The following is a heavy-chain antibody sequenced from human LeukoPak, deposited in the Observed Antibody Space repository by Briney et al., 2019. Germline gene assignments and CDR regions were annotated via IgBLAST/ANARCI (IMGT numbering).Heavy chain of an antibody. CDR1: GFTFSSYA. CDR2: ISGSGGTT. J-gene: IGHJ4*02. CDR3: AKKFGSSNWYVGFDY. D-gene: IGHD6-19*01. Sequence: GGSLRLSCAASGFTFSSYAMSWVRQAPGKGLDWVSVISGSGGTTYYADSVKGRFTISRDNSKNTLDLQMNSLRVEDMAVYYCAKKFGSSNWYVGFDYWGQGTLVTVSS. V-gene: IGHV3-23*01.